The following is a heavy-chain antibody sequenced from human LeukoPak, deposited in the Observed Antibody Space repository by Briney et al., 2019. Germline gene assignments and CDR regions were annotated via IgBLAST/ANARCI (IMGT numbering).Heavy chain of an antibody. CDR3: AREAEITRFDY. Sequence: SQTLSLTCAISGDSVSTNSVAWNSIRQSPSRGLEWLGRTSYRSKWYNDYAVSVKSRITITPDTSKNQFSLQLNSVTPEDTAVYYCAREAEITRFDYWGQGTLVTVSS. J-gene: IGHJ4*02. V-gene: IGHV6-1*01. CDR2: TSYRSKWYN. D-gene: IGHD5-24*01. CDR1: GDSVSTNSVA.